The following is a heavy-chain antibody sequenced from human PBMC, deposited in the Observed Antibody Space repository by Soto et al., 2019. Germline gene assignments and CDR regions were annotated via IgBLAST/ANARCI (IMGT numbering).Heavy chain of an antibody. Sequence: QVQLQESGPGLVKPSETLSLTCTVSGGSISSYYWSWIRQPPGKGLEWIGYIYYSGSTNYNPSLKSRVTISVDTSKHQFSLKLSSVTAADTAVYYCARVVPAAMEEGYCYYGMDVWGQGTTVTVSS. J-gene: IGHJ6*02. CDR1: GGSISSYY. CDR2: IYYSGST. V-gene: IGHV4-59*08. D-gene: IGHD2-2*01. CDR3: ARVVPAAMEEGYCYYGMDV.